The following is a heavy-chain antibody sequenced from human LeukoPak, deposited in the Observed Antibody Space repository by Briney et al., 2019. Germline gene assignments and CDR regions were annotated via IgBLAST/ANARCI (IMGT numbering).Heavy chain of an antibody. CDR2: INHSGST. V-gene: IGHV4-34*01. J-gene: IGHJ6*02. D-gene: IGHD5-12*01. CDR1: GXSFSGYY. CDR3: ARGAVGWLRLRYGMDV. Sequence: SSETLSLTCAVYGXSFSGYYGSWIRQPPGKGLEWIGEINHSGSTNYNPSLKSRVTISVDTSKNQFPLKLSSVTAADTAVYYCARGAVGWLRLRYGMDVWGQGTTVTVSS.